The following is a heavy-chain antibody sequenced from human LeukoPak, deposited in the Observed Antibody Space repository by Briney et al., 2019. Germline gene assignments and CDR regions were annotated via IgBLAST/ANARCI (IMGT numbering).Heavy chain of an antibody. J-gene: IGHJ4*02. CDR3: ARGPRTFDY. Sequence: SETLSLTCAVYGGSFSGYYWSWIRQPPGKGLEWIGEINHSGSTNYNPSLKSRVTISVDTSKNQFSLKLSSVTAADTAVYYCARGPRTFDYWGQGTLVTVSS. V-gene: IGHV4-34*01. CDR2: INHSGST. CDR1: GGSFSGYY.